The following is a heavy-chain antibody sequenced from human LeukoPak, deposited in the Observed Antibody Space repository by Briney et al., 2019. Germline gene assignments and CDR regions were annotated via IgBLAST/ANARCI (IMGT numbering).Heavy chain of an antibody. CDR2: ISASGHYT. CDR1: GSGFTFGNFA. CDR3: AKDGSWGDYYFYFYMDV. J-gene: IGHJ6*03. V-gene: IGHV3-23*01. D-gene: IGHD3-16*01. Sequence: GGSLRLSCEASGSGFTFGNFALSWVRQAPGKGLEWLSGISASGHYTYYADSVKGRFTISRDNFKNTLYIDMNSLRAEDTAVYYCAKDGSWGDYYFYFYMDVWGQGTTVTVSS.